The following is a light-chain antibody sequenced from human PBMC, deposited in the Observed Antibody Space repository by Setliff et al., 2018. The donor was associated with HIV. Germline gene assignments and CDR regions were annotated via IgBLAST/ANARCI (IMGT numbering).Light chain of an antibody. Sequence: EIVMTQSPATPSVSPGERATLTCRASQSVSSNLAWYQQKPGQAPRLLIYGASTRATGIPARFSGSRSGTEFTLTISSMQSEDFAVYYCQQYNDWPRTFGQGTKVDIK. V-gene: IGKV3-15*01. J-gene: IGKJ1*01. CDR1: QSVSSN. CDR3: QQYNDWPRT. CDR2: GAS.